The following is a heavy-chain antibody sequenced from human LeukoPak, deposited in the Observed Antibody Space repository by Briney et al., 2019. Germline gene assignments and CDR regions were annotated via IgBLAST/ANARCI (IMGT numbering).Heavy chain of an antibody. D-gene: IGHD3-22*01. CDR1: GYRFTTYW. V-gene: IGHV5-51*01. J-gene: IGHJ3*02. CDR2: IYPGDSDT. Sequence: GESLKISCEGSGYRFTTYWIGWVRQMPGKGLEWMGIIYPGDSDTRYSPSFQGQVTISADKSISTAYLQWSSLKASDTAMYYCACGYDSSGFNAFDIWGQGTMVTVSS. CDR3: ACGYDSSGFNAFDI.